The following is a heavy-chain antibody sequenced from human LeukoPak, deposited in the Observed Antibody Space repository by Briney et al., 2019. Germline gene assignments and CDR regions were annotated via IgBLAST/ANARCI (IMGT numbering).Heavy chain of an antibody. CDR3: ARCQLDYGDYHYYYGMDV. CDR2: IYYSGST. D-gene: IGHD4-17*01. V-gene: IGHV4-30-4*01. J-gene: IGHJ6*02. CDR1: GGSISSGDYY. Sequence: SETLSLTCTVSGGSISSGDYYWSWIRQPPGKGLDWIGYIYYSGSTYYNPSLKSRVTISVDTSKNQFSLKLSSVTAADTAVYYCARCQLDYGDYHYYYGMDVWGQGTTVTVSS.